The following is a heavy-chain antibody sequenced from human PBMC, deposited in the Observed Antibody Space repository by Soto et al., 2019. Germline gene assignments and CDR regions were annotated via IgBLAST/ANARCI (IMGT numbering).Heavy chain of an antibody. CDR3: TTDSYITSIIVRFDY. CDR1: GFTFSNAW. Sequence: EVHLVESGGGLVKPGGSLRLSCAASGFTFSNAWINWVRQAPGKGLEWVGRVKSKNDGGTTDFAAPVKGRFAISRDDSKNMVYLEMNSLQTEDTAIYYWTTDSYITSIIVRFDYWGHGTLVTVSS. D-gene: IGHD3-22*01. J-gene: IGHJ4*01. V-gene: IGHV3-15*07. CDR2: VKSKNDGGTT.